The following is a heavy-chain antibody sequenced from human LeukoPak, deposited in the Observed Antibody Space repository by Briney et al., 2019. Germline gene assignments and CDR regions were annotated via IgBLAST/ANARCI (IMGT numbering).Heavy chain of an antibody. D-gene: IGHD6-13*01. Sequence: PGGSLRLSCAASGFTVSNIYMSWVRQAPGTGLEWVSIIHSGGITHYADSVKGRFTISRDNSKNTLYLQMNSMRAEDTAVYYSVRDRGIALTGGYGMDVWGQGTTVTVSS. V-gene: IGHV3-53*01. J-gene: IGHJ6*02. CDR1: GFTVSNIY. CDR3: VRDRGIALTGGYGMDV. CDR2: IHSGGIT.